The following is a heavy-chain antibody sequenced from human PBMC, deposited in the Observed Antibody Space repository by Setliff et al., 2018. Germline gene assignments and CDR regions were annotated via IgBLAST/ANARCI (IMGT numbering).Heavy chain of an antibody. Sequence: VASVKVSCKASGGTFSTYGISWVRQAPGQGLEWMGGTIPIFGTTNYAQKFQGRVTIITDESTNTAYMELSSLRSEDTAVYYCAREGVDARSSTDYRYYMDVWGKGTTVTVSS. V-gene: IGHV1-69*05. CDR2: TIPIFGTT. D-gene: IGHD2-8*01. J-gene: IGHJ6*03. CDR3: AREGVDARSSTDYRYYMDV. CDR1: GGTFSTYG.